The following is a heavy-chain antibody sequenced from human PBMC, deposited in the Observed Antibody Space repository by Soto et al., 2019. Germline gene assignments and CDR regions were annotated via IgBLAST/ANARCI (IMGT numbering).Heavy chain of an antibody. CDR3: AKDKLIYYYDSSGPPDAFDI. V-gene: IGHV3-23*01. Sequence: GGSLRLSCAASRFTFSSYAMSWVRQAPGKGLEWVSSISGNGGKKYYADSVKGRFTISRENSKNTLYLQMNSLRAEDTAVYYCAKDKLIYYYDSSGPPDAFDIWGQGTMVTVSS. J-gene: IGHJ3*02. D-gene: IGHD3-22*01. CDR1: RFTFSSYA. CDR2: ISGNGGKK.